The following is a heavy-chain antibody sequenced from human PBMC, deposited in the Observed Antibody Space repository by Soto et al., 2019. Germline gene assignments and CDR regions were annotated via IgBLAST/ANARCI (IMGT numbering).Heavy chain of an antibody. D-gene: IGHD1-7*01. Sequence: SGPTLVNPTQTLTLTCTFSGFSLSTSGEGVGWIRQPPGKALEWLALIYWNDDKRYSPSLKSRLTITKDTSKNQVVLTMTNMDPVDTATYYCAHSPRYNRNYYYYYGMDVWGQGTTVTVSS. J-gene: IGHJ6*02. CDR2: IYWNDDK. CDR1: GFSLSTSGEG. CDR3: AHSPRYNRNYYYYYGMDV. V-gene: IGHV2-5*01.